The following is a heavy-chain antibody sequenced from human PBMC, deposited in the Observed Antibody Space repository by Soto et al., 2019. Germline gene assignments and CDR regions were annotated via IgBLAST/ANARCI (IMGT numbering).Heavy chain of an antibody. CDR3: ARDQSGYDWGYYYYYYGMDV. D-gene: IGHD5-12*01. CDR2: ISGSGGST. V-gene: IGHV3-23*01. Sequence: PGGSLRLSCAASGFTFSSYAMSWVRQAPGKGLERVSAISGSGGSTYYADSVKGRFTISRDNSKNTLYLQMNSLRAEDTAVYYCARDQSGYDWGYYYYYYGMDVWGQGTTVTVSS. CDR1: GFTFSSYA. J-gene: IGHJ6*02.